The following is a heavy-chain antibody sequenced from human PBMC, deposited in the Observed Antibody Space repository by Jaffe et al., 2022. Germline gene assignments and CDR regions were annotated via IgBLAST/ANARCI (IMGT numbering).Heavy chain of an antibody. J-gene: IGHJ4*02. CDR2: IIPIFGTA. V-gene: IGHV1-69*05. CDR3: ARGRHGGYDILITSYYFDY. D-gene: IGHD3-9*01. Sequence: QVQLVQSGAEVKKPGSSVKVSCKASGGTFSSYAISWVRQAPGQGLEWMGGIIPIFGTANYAQKFQGRVTITTDESTSTAYMELSSLRSEDTAVYYCARGRHGGYDILITSYYFDYWGQGTLVTVSS. CDR1: GGTFSSYA.